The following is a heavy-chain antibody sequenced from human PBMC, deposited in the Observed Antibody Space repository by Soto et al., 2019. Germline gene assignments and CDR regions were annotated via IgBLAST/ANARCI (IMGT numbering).Heavy chain of an antibody. CDR1: GGSISSGDYY. J-gene: IGHJ4*01. CDR3: ARHSWELRKTFDY. CDR2: IYYSGST. Sequence: SETLSLTCTFSGGSISSGDYYWCWIRQPPGKGLEWIGYIYYSGSTYYNPSLKSRVTISLDTSKNQFSLKLSSVTAADTAVYYCARHSWELRKTFDYWGQGTLVTVSS. V-gene: IGHV4-30-4*01. D-gene: IGHD1-7*01.